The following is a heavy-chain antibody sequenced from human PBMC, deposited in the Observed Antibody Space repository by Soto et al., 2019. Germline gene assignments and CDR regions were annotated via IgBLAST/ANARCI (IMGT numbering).Heavy chain of an antibody. V-gene: IGHV1-18*01. D-gene: IGHD3-22*01. CDR3: ARDPRPDSSSYLNWFDP. CDR1: GYTFTSYG. CDR2: ISAYNGNT. Sequence: QVQLVQSGAEVKKPGASVKVSCKASGYTFTSYGISWVRQAPGQGLEWMGWISAYNGNTNYAQKLQGRGTMTTDTSASAAYMELRSLRSDDTAVYYCARDPRPDSSSYLNWFDPWGQGTLVTVSS. J-gene: IGHJ5*02.